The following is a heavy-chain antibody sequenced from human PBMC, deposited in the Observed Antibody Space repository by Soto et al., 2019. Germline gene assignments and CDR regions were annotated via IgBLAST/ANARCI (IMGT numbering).Heavy chain of an antibody. D-gene: IGHD1-26*01. V-gene: IGHV4-59*12. Sequence: SETLSLTCAVSGGSISSYYWSWIRQPPGKGLEWIGYIYSSGSTNYNPSLKSRVTISVDTSKNQLSLKLSSVTAADTAVYYCARVYSGSYSDSWGRGTLVTVSS. CDR3: ARVYSGSYSDS. CDR1: GGSISSYY. CDR2: IYSSGST. J-gene: IGHJ4*02.